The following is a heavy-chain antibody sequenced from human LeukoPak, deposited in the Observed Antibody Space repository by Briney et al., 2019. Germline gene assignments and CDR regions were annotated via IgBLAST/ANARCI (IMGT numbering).Heavy chain of an antibody. D-gene: IGHD3-22*01. CDR2: IKQDGSEK. CDR1: GFTFSSYW. J-gene: IGHJ4*02. Sequence: QSGGSLRLSCAASGFTFSSYWMSWVRQAPGKGLEWVANIKQDGSEKHYVDSVKGRFTISRDNAKNSLYLQMDSLRAEDTAVYYCAKDFHYYESGDYYYYFDYWGQGTLVTVSS. V-gene: IGHV3-7*04. CDR3: AKDFHYYESGDYYYYFDY.